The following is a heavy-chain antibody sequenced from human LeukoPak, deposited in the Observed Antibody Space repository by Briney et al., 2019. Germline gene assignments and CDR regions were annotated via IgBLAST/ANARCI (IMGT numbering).Heavy chain of an antibody. D-gene: IGHD4-17*01. J-gene: IGHJ5*02. V-gene: IGHV1-18*01. CDR3: ARRTTVTTYTGSWFDA. Sequence: ASVKVSCKASGYTFTSYGISWVRQAPGQGLEWMGWISAYNGNTNYAQKLQGRGTMTTDTSTSTAYMELRSLRSDDTAVYYCARRTTVTTYTGSWFDAWGQGTLVTVSS. CDR1: GYTFTSYG. CDR2: ISAYNGNT.